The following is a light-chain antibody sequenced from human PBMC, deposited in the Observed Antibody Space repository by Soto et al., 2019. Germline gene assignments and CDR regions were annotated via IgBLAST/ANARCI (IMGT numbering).Light chain of an antibody. CDR1: QTVTSAY. Sequence: EIVFTQSPGTLSLSPGERATLSCRASQTVTSAYMAWYQQKPGQAPNLLIYAASTRAVGIPDRFSASGSGTDFTLTISRXEPEDFAVYYCQQYSESPRTFGQGTKVDIK. CDR2: AAS. V-gene: IGKV3-20*01. CDR3: QQYSESPRT. J-gene: IGKJ1*01.